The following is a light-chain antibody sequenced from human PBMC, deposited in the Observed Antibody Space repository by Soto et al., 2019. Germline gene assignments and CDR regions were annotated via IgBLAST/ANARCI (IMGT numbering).Light chain of an antibody. CDR3: QSYDSSLSGVV. CDR1: SSNIGAGYD. J-gene: IGLJ2*01. V-gene: IGLV1-40*01. Sequence: QSVLTQPPSVSGAPGQRVTISCTGSSSNIGAGYDVHWYQQLPGTAPKLLIYGNSNRPSGVPDRFSGSKSGTSASLAITGLQAEDVADYYCQSYDSSLSGVVFGGGTKLTFL. CDR2: GNS.